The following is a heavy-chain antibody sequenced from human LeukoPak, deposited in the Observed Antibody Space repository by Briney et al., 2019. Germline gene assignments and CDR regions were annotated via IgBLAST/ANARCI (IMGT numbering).Heavy chain of an antibody. Sequence: PGGSLRLSCAASGFTFSDYYMSWIRQAPGKGLEWVSYISSSGSTIYYADSVKGRFTISRDNAKNSLYLQMNSLRAEDTAVYYCASSSLGGSSWYDAFDIWGQGTMVTVSS. J-gene: IGHJ3*02. CDR2: ISSSGSTI. V-gene: IGHV3-11*04. CDR1: GFTFSDYY. D-gene: IGHD6-13*01. CDR3: ASSSLGGSSWYDAFDI.